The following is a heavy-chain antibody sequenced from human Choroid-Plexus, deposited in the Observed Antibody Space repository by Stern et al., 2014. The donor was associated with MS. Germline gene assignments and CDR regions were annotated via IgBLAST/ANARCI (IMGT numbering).Heavy chain of an antibody. V-gene: IGHV3-30*18. CDR1: GFTFGSCA. D-gene: IGHD2/OR15-2a*01. CDR2: VSYDGNNK. Sequence: QVPLVQSGGGVVQPGRPLRLSCVASGFTFGSCAMHWVRQAPGKGLEWVAGVSYDGNNKYYADSVKGRFTISRDNSQNTLYMQMSSLRPEDTAVYYCAKDRQYLTYFFDHWGQGSLVTVSS. CDR3: AKDRQYLTYFFDH. J-gene: IGHJ5*02.